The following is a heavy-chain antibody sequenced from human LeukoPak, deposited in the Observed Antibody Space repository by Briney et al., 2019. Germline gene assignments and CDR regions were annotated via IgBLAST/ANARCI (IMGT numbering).Heavy chain of an antibody. D-gene: IGHD3-22*01. Sequence: GGSLRLSCAVSGIPLSKYGMSWARPATGKGLEWVAGISGSGGRTNYADSVKGRFTISRDNPKNTLFLQMNTLRAEDTAVYFCAKRGVVIRVILVGFHKEAYYFDSWGQGALVTVSS. J-gene: IGHJ4*02. V-gene: IGHV3-23*01. CDR2: ISGSGGRT. CDR1: GIPLSKYG. CDR3: AKRGVVIRVILVGFHKEAYYFDS.